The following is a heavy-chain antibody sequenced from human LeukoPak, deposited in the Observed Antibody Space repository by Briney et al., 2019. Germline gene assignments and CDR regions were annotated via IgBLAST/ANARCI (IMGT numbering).Heavy chain of an antibody. CDR3: ATIPAAKGASGFGY. D-gene: IGHD2-2*01. J-gene: IGHJ4*02. Sequence: SETLSLTCTVSGGSISSSSYYWGWIRQPPGKGLEWIGSIYYSGSTYYNPSLKSRVTISVDTSKNQFSLKLSSVTAADTAVYYCATIPAAKGASGFGYWGQGTLVTVSS. CDR2: IYYSGST. V-gene: IGHV4-39*01. CDR1: GGSISSSSYY.